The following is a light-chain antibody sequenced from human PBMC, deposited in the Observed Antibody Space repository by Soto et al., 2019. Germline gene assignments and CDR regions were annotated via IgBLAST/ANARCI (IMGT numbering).Light chain of an antibody. V-gene: IGKV3-11*01. CDR3: QQHSNWPLT. CDR1: QSVGSN. J-gene: IGKJ4*01. CDR2: DAS. Sequence: EILLIQSPATLSLSPGERATLSCRASQSVGSNLAWYQQNPGQAPRLLIFDASNRATGIPARFSGSGSGTDFTLTISSLEPEDFAVYYCQQHSNWPLTFGGGTKVDIK.